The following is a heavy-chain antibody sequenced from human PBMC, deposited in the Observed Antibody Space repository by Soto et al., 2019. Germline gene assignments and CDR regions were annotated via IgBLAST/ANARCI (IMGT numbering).Heavy chain of an antibody. J-gene: IGHJ5*02. CDR2: ISSDGGST. Sequence: GVSLSLSCSASGFSFISYAMHWVRQAPGQGLEYASSISSDGGSTYYADSVKGRFTISRDNSKNTLYLQMTSLRAEDTAVYYCVTDRYVDAWGQGTLVTVAS. CDR1: GFSFISYA. D-gene: IGHD4-17*01. V-gene: IGHV3-64D*06. CDR3: VTDRYVDA.